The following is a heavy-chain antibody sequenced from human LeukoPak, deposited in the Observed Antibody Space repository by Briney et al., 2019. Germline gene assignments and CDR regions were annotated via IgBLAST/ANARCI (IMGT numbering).Heavy chain of an antibody. J-gene: IGHJ5*02. Sequence: SVKVSCKASGGTFSSYAISWVRQAPGQGLEWMGGIIPIFGTANYAQKFQGRVTITTDGSTSTAYMELSSLRSEDTAVYYCAREGDSSGYYLNWFDPWGQGTLVTVSS. CDR1: GGTFSSYA. V-gene: IGHV1-69*05. CDR3: AREGDSSGYYLNWFDP. CDR2: IIPIFGTA. D-gene: IGHD3-22*01.